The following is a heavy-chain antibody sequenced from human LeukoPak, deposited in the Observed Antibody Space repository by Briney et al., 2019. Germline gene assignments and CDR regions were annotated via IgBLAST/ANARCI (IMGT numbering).Heavy chain of an antibody. Sequence: MPSETLSLTCTVSGGSISSGGYYWSWIRQHPGRGLEWIGYIYYSGSTYYNPSLKSRVTISVDTSKNRFSLKLSSVTAADTAVYYCARVTGFGVVMVDYWGQGTLVTVSS. D-gene: IGHD3-3*01. V-gene: IGHV4-31*03. CDR1: GGSISSGGYY. CDR3: ARVTGFGVVMVDY. J-gene: IGHJ4*02. CDR2: IYYSGST.